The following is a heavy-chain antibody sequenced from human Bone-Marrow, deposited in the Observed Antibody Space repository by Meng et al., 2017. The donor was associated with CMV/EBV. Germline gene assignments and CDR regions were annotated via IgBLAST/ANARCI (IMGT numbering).Heavy chain of an antibody. J-gene: IGHJ6*02. CDR1: GFTFSSYA. CDR3: ASDRCYCSSTSCYISGGMDV. V-gene: IGHV3-30*04. CDR2: ISYDGSNK. Sequence: GGSLRLSCAASGFTFSSYAMHWVRQAPGKGLEWVAVISYDGSNKYYADSVRGRFTISRDNSKNTLYLQMNSLRAEDTAMYYCASDRCYCSSTSCYISGGMDVWGQGTTVTVSS. D-gene: IGHD2-2*02.